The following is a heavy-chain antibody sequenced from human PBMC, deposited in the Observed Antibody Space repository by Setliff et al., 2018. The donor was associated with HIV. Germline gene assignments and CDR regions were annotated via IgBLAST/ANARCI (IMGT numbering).Heavy chain of an antibody. Sequence: TLSLTCTVSGGSTDSGSYYWAWIRQPPGKGLEWIGSMYYTGSTYYNPSLKSRVTISIDTSKNQFSLKLNSVTAADTAMYYCARIFGDQGYYYGMDVWGQGTTVTVSS. CDR2: MYYTGST. CDR3: ARIFGDQGYYYGMDV. V-gene: IGHV4-39*01. J-gene: IGHJ6*02. CDR1: GGSTDSGSYY. D-gene: IGHD3-3*01.